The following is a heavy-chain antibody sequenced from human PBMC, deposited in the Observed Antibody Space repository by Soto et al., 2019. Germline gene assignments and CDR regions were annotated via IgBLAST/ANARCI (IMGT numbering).Heavy chain of an antibody. D-gene: IGHD3-22*01. CDR2: ISGSGGST. CDR1: GFTFSSYA. V-gene: IGHV3-23*01. Sequence: PGGSLRLSCAASGFTFSSYAMSWVRQAPGKGLEWVSAISGSGGSTYYADSVKGRFTISRDNSKNTLYLQMNSLRAEDAAVYNCAKDLGSGYQVFDHWGQGTLVTVSS. CDR3: AKDLGSGYQVFDH. J-gene: IGHJ4*02.